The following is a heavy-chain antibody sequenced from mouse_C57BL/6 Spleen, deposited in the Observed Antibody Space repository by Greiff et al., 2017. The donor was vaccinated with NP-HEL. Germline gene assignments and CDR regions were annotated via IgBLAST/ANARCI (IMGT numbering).Heavy chain of an antibody. Sequence: QVQLQQPGAELVKPGASVKLSCKASGYTFTSYWLHWVKQRPGRGLEWIGRIDPNSGGTKYNEKFKSKATLTVDKPSSTAYMQRSSLTTEDSAVYYCARSDWENWDRTMDYWGQGTSVTVSS. CDR1: GYTFTSYW. V-gene: IGHV1-72*01. CDR2: IDPNSGGT. J-gene: IGHJ4*01. D-gene: IGHD4-1*01. CDR3: ARSDWENWDRTMDY.